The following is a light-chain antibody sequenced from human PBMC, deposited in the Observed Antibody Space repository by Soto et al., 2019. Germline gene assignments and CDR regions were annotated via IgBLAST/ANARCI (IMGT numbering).Light chain of an antibody. J-gene: IGKJ1*01. CDR1: QSVISNY. V-gene: IGKV3-20*01. CDR2: AAS. Sequence: EVVLTQSPGTVSLSPGERVTLSCRASQSVISNYLAWYQQRPGQAPRLLIYAASSRATGIPDRFSGSGSGTDFPLSISSLEPEDFAVYYCKQYGSSLTWTFGQGTKVEMK. CDR3: KQYGSSLTWT.